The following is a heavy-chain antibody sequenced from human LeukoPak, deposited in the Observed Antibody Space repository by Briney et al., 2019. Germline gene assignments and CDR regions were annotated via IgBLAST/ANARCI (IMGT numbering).Heavy chain of an antibody. CDR1: GYTFTSYY. CDR3: AREFRQWLTLYYFDY. D-gene: IGHD6-19*01. V-gene: IGHV1-46*01. J-gene: IGHJ4*02. CDR2: INPSGGST. Sequence: ASVKVSCKASGYTFTSYYMHWVRQAPGQGLEWMGIINPSGGSTSYAQKFQGRVTMTRDTSTSTVYMELSSLRSEDTAVYYCAREFRQWLTLYYFDYWSQGTLVTVSS.